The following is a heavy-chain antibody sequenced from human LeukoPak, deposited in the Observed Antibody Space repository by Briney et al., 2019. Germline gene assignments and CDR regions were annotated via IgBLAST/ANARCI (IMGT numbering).Heavy chain of an antibody. CDR2: INHSGST. J-gene: IGHJ4*02. CDR1: GGSFSGYY. Sequence: SETLSLTCAVYGGSFSGYYWSWIRQPPGKGLEWIEEINHSGSTNYNPSLKSRVTISVDTSKNQFSLKLSSVTAADTAVYYCARRRLWFGELLWGQGTLVTVSS. CDR3: ARRRLWFGELL. V-gene: IGHV4-34*01. D-gene: IGHD3-10*01.